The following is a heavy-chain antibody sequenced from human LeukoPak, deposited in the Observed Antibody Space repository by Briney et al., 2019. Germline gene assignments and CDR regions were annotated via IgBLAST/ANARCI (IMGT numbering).Heavy chain of an antibody. CDR3: AREGVVTTTRGGPLNV. CDR1: GFTFSTYG. Sequence: GRSLRLSCAASGFTFSTYGMYWVRQAPGKGLEWVAVIWYDGSNKYYADSVKGRFTISRDNSKNTLYLQMNSLRAEDTAVYYCAREGVVTTTRGGPLNVWGQGTMVTVSS. D-gene: IGHD2-21*02. J-gene: IGHJ3*01. V-gene: IGHV3-33*08. CDR2: IWYDGSNK.